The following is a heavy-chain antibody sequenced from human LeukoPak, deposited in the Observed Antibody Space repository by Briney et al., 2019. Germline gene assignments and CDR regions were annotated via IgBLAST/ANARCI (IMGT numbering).Heavy chain of an antibody. CDR2: IYYSGST. D-gene: IGHD1-26*01. CDR1: GCSISSSSYY. J-gene: IGHJ6*03. V-gene: IGHV4-39*01. Sequence: SENLSFTCTVSGCSISSSSYYWGWIRQPPGKGLEWIGSIYYSGSTYYTPTLKSRVTISVDTSKNQFYLKLSSVTSADTAVYYCARHPVGATNCNYYYYMDVWGKGTAVTVSS. CDR3: ARHPVGATNCNYYYYMDV.